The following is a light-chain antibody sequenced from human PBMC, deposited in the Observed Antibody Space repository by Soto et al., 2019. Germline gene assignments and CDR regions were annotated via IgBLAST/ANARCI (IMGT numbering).Light chain of an antibody. CDR2: KVS. CDR3: MKGIRCPPI. CDR1: QSLVYSDGNTY. V-gene: IGKV2-30*01. J-gene: IGKJ5*01. Sequence: DVVMTQSPLSLPVTLGQPASISCRSSQSLVYSDGNTYLNWFQQRTGQYPRRLIYKVSNRDSGVPERFSGSGSGTHFTLRISRVVAEAGGGYYLMKGIRCPPIVGQGTGLEIK.